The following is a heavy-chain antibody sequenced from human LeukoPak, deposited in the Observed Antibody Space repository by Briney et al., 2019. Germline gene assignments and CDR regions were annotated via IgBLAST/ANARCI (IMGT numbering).Heavy chain of an antibody. CDR2: IYYRGTT. V-gene: IGHV4-59*01. CDR3: ARGPPRTGRERYFDY. J-gene: IGHJ4*02. D-gene: IGHD1-1*01. Sequence: SETLSLTCTVSGGSTSDYYWNWIRQPPGKGLEWIGYIYYRGTTNYNPYLNSRVTISLDSSKNQFSLRLNSVTAADTAIYYCARGPPRTGRERYFDYWGQGTLVSVSS. CDR1: GGSTSDYY.